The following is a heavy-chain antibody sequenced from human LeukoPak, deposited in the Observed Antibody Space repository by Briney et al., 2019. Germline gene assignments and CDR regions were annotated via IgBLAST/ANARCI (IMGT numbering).Heavy chain of an antibody. D-gene: IGHD5-12*01. Sequence: GGSLRLSCAGSGFTFSTYWMHWVRHAPGGGLVWVSGINTDGSTTLYADSVKGRFTISRDNAKDTVYLQMSSLRAEDTAVYYCAKESGYDVDLEYWGQGALVTVSS. J-gene: IGHJ4*02. CDR1: GFTFSTYW. V-gene: IGHV3-74*01. CDR3: AKESGYDVDLEY. CDR2: INTDGSTT.